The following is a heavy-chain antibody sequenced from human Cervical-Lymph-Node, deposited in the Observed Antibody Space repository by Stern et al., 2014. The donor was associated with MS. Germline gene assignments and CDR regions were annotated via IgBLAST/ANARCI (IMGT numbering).Heavy chain of an antibody. CDR2: ISSSGYT. J-gene: IGHJ4*02. CDR3: ARAPGGRVRAYYFDY. V-gene: IGHV4-59*01. CDR1: GGSIRSYY. D-gene: IGHD1-26*01. Sequence: VQLVESGPGLVKPSETLSLTCTVSGGSIRSYYWSWIRQPPGKGLEWIGYISSSGYTNYNPSLKSRVTMSADTSKNQFSLNLSSVTAADTAVYYCARAPGGRVRAYYFDYWGQGTLVPVSS.